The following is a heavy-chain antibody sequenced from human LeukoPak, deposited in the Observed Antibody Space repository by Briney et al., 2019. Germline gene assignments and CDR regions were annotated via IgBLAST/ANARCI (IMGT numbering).Heavy chain of an antibody. D-gene: IGHD6-19*01. V-gene: IGHV3-23*01. Sequence: PGGSLRLSCAASGFTFSNYAMSWVRQAPGKGLEWVSGISGSGGSTYYADSVKGRFTISRDNSKNTLYLQMDSLRVEDTAVYYCGKTTTGYSSGRYPGWPVDYWGQGTLVTVSS. CDR2: ISGSGGST. CDR3: GKTTTGYSSGRYPGWPVDY. J-gene: IGHJ4*02. CDR1: GFTFSNYA.